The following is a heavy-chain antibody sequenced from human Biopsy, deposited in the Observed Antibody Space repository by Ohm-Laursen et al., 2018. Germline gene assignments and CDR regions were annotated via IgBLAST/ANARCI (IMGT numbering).Heavy chain of an antibody. J-gene: IGHJ4*02. V-gene: IGHV4-4*07. CDR2: IYTSGSP. Sequence: SETLSLTCTVSGDSINNYYWSWIRQPAGKGLEWIGRIYTSGSPNYNLSLESRVTMSVDTSKNQFPLNLRSVTAADTAIYYCGNEVYGRDYWGQGARVTVSS. CDR1: GDSINNYY. CDR3: GNEVYGRDY. D-gene: IGHD4-17*01.